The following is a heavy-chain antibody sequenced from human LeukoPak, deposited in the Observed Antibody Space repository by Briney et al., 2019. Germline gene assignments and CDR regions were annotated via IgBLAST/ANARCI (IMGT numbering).Heavy chain of an antibody. D-gene: IGHD2-21*01. CDR2: ISYDGSNK. CDR1: GFTLSSYA. CDR3: ARDSQNIVVVFHFDY. J-gene: IGHJ4*02. Sequence: SMRLSSALSGFTLSSYAMDWVRQAPSKGREWVAVISYDGSNKYYADSVKGRFTISRDNSKNTLYLQMNSLRAEDTAVYYCARDSQNIVVVFHFDYWGQGTLVTVSS. V-gene: IGHV3-30*04.